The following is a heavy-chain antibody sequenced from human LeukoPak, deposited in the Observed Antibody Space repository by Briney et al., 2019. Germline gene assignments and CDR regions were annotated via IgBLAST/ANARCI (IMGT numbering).Heavy chain of an antibody. CDR3: ARDHYDSSGYCHDY. V-gene: IGHV3-30*04. Sequence: PGRSLRLSCAASGFTFSSYAMHWVRQAPGKGLEWVAVISYDGSNKYYADSVKGRFTISRDNSKNTPYLQMNSLRAGDTAVYYCARDHYDSSGYCHDYWGQGTLVTVSS. J-gene: IGHJ4*02. D-gene: IGHD3-22*01. CDR2: ISYDGSNK. CDR1: GFTFSSYA.